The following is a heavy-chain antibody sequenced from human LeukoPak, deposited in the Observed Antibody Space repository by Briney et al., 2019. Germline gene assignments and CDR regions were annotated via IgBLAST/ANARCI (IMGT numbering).Heavy chain of an antibody. CDR2: INPNSGGT. CDR3: ARDFAFHDSSGYYLKY. V-gene: IGHV1-2*02. J-gene: IGHJ4*02. CDR1: GYTFTGYY. Sequence: ASVKVSCKASGYTFTGYYMHWVRQAPGQGLEWMGWINPNSGGTNYAQKFRGRVAMTRDTSISTAYMELSRLRSDDTAVYYCARDFAFHDSSGYYLKYWGQGTLVTVSS. D-gene: IGHD3-22*01.